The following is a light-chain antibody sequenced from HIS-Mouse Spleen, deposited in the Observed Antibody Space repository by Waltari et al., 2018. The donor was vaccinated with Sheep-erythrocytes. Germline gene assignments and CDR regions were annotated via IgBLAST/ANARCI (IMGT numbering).Light chain of an antibody. CDR2: DVS. CDR3: CSYAGSYNHV. CDR1: SSDVGCYNY. Sequence: QSALTQPRSVSGSPGQSVTISCTRTSSDVGCYNYVSWYQQHPGKAPQLMIYDVSKRPSGVPDRFSGSKSGNTASLTISGLQAEDEADYYCCSYAGSYNHVFATGTKVTVL. V-gene: IGLV2-11*01. J-gene: IGLJ1*01.